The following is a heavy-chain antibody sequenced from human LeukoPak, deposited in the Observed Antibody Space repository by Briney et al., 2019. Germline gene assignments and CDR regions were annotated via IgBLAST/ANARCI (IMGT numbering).Heavy chain of an antibody. CDR1: GYTFSSYA. J-gene: IGHJ5*02. CDR3: ARVSGWYWFDQ. CDR2: ISSDGRIT. V-gene: IGHV3-64*01. D-gene: IGHD6-19*01. Sequence: GGSLRLSCEGSGYTFSSYAMHWVRQAPGKGLEYVAAISSDGRITYYANFVKGRFTISRDNSKNTLYLQMGSLRTEDMAVYFCARVSGWYWFDQWGQGTLVTVYS.